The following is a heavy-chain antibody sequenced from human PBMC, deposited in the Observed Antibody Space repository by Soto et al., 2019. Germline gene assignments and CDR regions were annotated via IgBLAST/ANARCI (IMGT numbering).Heavy chain of an antibody. V-gene: IGHV1-69*06. J-gene: IGHJ5*02. CDR2: IIPIFGTA. D-gene: IGHD3-22*01. CDR1: GGTFSSYA. Sequence: SVKVSCKASGGTFSSYAISWVRQAPGQGLEWMGGIIPIFGTANYAQKFQGRVTITADKSTSTAYMELSSLRSEDTAVYYCASDSSGRNWFDPWGQGTMVTVSS. CDR3: ASDSSGRNWFDP.